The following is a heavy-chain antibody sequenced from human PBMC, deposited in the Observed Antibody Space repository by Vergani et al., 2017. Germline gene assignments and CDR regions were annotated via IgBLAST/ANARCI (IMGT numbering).Heavy chain of an antibody. CDR1: GFTFSSYS. CDR3: ARQDYGGNSAY. J-gene: IGHJ4*02. CDR2: ISSSSSTI. V-gene: IGHV3-21*05. D-gene: IGHD4-23*01. Sequence: EVQLVESGGGLVKPGGSLRLSCAASGFTFSSYSMNWVRQAPGKGLEWVSYISSSSSTIYYADSVKGRFTISRDNAKNSLYLQMNSLRAEDTAVYYCARQDYGGNSAYWGQGTLVTVSS.